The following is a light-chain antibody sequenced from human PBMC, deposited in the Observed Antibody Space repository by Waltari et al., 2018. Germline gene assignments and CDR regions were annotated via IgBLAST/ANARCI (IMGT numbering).Light chain of an antibody. Sequence: EIVFTQSPATLSLSPGERATLSCRASQRVSSYLAWYQQKPGQAPRLLIYDASNRATGIPARFSGSGSGTDFTLSISSLEPEDFAVYYCHQRANWPWTFGHGTKVEIK. CDR2: DAS. J-gene: IGKJ1*01. CDR3: HQRANWPWT. V-gene: IGKV3-11*01. CDR1: QRVSSY.